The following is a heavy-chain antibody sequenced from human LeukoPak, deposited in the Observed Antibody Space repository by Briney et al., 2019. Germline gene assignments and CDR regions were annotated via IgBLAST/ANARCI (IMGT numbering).Heavy chain of an antibody. CDR2: IYHSGGA. J-gene: IGHJ4*02. CDR3: ARHGSYCFDS. Sequence: SETLSLTCGVSGGSFSISYWSWLRQPPGKGLVWIGQIYHSGGANYNPSLRSRVTISIDTSKNQLSLRLSSVTAADTAVYYCARHGSYCFDSWGQGTLVTVSS. V-gene: IGHV4-34*01. D-gene: IGHD3-10*01. CDR1: GGSFSISY.